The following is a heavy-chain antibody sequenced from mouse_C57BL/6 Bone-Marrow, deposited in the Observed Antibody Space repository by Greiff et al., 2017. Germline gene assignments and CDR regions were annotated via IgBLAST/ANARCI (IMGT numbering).Heavy chain of an antibody. J-gene: IGHJ3*01. V-gene: IGHV14-2*01. D-gene: IGHD1-1*01. Sequence: VQLKQSGAELVKPGASVKLSCTASGFNIKDYYMHWVKQRTEQGLEWIGRIDPEDGETKYAPKFQGKATITADTSSNTAYMQLSSLTSEDTAVYYCARCLYGSSDDAWFAYWGQGTLVTVSA. CDR3: ARCLYGSSDDAWFAY. CDR2: IDPEDGET. CDR1: GFNIKDYY.